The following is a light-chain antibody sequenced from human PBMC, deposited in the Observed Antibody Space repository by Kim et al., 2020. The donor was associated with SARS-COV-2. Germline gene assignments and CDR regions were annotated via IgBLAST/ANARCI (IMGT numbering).Light chain of an antibody. CDR1: ESVRSN. Sequence: VSPGEGATLSCRASESVRSNLALYQQKLGQAPRLLIYGASTRATGIPAKFSCSGSGTEFTLRISSLQSEDVAIYFCQQYNHRPKTFGQGTKVDIK. V-gene: IGKV3-15*01. CDR2: GAS. CDR3: QQYNHRPKT. J-gene: IGKJ1*01.